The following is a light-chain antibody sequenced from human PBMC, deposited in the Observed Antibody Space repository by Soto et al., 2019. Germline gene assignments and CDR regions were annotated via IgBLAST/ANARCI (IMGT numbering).Light chain of an antibody. V-gene: IGKV3-20*01. J-gene: IGKJ1*01. Sequence: EIVLTQSPATLSLSPGERATLSCGASQSVTNNYLAWYQQKPGQAPRLLIYGASSRATAIPDRFSGSGSGTDFTLTISRLEPEDLAVYHCQQYGDSPQTFGQGTKVEIK. CDR3: QQYGDSPQT. CDR1: QSVTNNY. CDR2: GAS.